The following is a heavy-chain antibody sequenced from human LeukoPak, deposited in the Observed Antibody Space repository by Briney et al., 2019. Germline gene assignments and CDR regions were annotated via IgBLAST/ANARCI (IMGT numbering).Heavy chain of an antibody. J-gene: IGHJ4*02. Sequence: GASVKVSCKASGYTFTSFDFNWVRQAPGQGLEWMGWISAYNGNTNYAQKFQGRVTMTRNTSISTAYMELSSLRSEDTAVYYCARAPPVYCSGGSCYGGYWGQGTLVTVS. CDR1: GYTFTSFD. CDR3: ARAPPVYCSGGSCYGGY. D-gene: IGHD2-15*01. V-gene: IGHV1-8*01. CDR2: ISAYNGNT.